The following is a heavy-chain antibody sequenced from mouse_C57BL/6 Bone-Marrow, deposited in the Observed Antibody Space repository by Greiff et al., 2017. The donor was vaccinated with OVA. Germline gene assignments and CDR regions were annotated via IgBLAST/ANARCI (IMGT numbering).Heavy chain of an antibody. D-gene: IGHD1-1*01. J-gene: IGHJ1*03. CDR1: GFTFSDAW. CDR3: TRATGWYFDV. Sequence: EVKLVESGGGLVQPGGSMKLSCAASGFTFSDAWMDWVRQSPEKGLEWVAEIRNKANNHATYYAESVKGRFTISRDESKSSVYLQMYRFRAEATGIYYCTRATGWYFDVWGTGTTVTVSS. CDR2: IRNKANNHAT. V-gene: IGHV6-6*01.